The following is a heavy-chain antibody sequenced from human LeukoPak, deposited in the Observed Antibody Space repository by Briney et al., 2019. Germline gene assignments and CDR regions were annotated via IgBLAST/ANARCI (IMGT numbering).Heavy chain of an antibody. CDR3: ARHHDSYYYYYIDV. Sequence: PSETLSLTCTVSGYSISNGYYWVWIRQPPGKGLEWIGSLYHSDSVYYNTALKSRVSMSVDTSKNQFSLKLSFVTAADTAVYYCARHHDSYYYYYIDVWGSGTTVTVS. D-gene: IGHD1-14*01. CDR1: GYSISNGYY. CDR2: LYHSDSV. J-gene: IGHJ6*03. V-gene: IGHV4-38-2*02.